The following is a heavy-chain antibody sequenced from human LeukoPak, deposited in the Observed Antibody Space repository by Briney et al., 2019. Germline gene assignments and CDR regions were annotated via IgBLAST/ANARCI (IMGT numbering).Heavy chain of an antibody. CDR3: AKHLGWGPSGSNWFDP. D-gene: IGHD6-25*01. V-gene: IGHV3-23*01. CDR1: GFTFSAYA. Sequence: GGSLRLSCVASGFTFSAYAMSWVRQAPGKGLEWVSGISASGSSTYYADSMEGRFTISRDNSKNTLYLQMNSLRAEDTAVYYCAKHLGWGPSGSNWFDPWGQGTLVTVSS. J-gene: IGHJ5*02. CDR2: ISASGSST.